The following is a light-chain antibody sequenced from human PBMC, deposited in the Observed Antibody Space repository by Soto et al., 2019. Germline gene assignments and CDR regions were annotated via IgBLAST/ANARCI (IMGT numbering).Light chain of an antibody. V-gene: IGLV1-40*01. CDR2: ANN. J-gene: IGLJ1*01. Sequence: SALPQPPSVSGAPGHRFSISCTGSSSNIGAGYDVHWYQHLPGTAPKLLIYANNNRPSGVPDRFSGSKSGTSASLAITGLQAEDEADYYCQSYDSSRSPLYVFGTGTKVTVL. CDR1: SSNIGAGYD. CDR3: QSYDSSRSPLYV.